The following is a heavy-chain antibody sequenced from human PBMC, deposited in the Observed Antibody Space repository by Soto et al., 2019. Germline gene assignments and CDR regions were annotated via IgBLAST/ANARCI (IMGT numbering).Heavy chain of an antibody. J-gene: IGHJ6*02. CDR3: AREFEDWPRDGEYYYYGMDV. CDR2: IYYSGST. CDR1: GGSISSYY. Sequence: SETLSLTCTVSGGSISSYYWSWIRQPPGKGLEWIGYIYYSGSTNYNPSLKSRVTISVDTSKNQFSLKLSSVTAADTAVYYCAREFEDWPRDGEYYYYGMDVWGQGTTVTVSS. D-gene: IGHD2-21*01. V-gene: IGHV4-59*01.